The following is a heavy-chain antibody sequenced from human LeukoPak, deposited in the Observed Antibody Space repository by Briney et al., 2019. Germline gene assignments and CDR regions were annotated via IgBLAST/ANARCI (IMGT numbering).Heavy chain of an antibody. Sequence: PSETLSLTCAVSRGSISSGGYSGSWIRQPPGKGLAWIGYIDHSGNTYYNPSLKSRVTISVDRSKNQFSLKLSSVTAADTAVYYCARDNTYYYDSSGYSKYNWFDPWGQGTLVTVSS. CDR2: IDHSGNT. V-gene: IGHV4-30-2*01. D-gene: IGHD3-22*01. CDR3: ARDNTYYYDSSGYSKYNWFDP. J-gene: IGHJ5*02. CDR1: RGSISSGGYS.